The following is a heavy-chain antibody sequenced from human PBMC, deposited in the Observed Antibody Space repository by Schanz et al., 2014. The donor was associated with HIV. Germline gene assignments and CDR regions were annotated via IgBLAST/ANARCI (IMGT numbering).Heavy chain of an antibody. J-gene: IGHJ5*01. CDR1: GGTFINYA. D-gene: IGHD3-10*01. Sequence: QVQLVQSGAEVKKPGSSVKVFCRASGGTFINYAFSWVRQAPGQGLEWMGGIIPLFGTSNYAQKFQGRATITADESTSTAYMELSSLRSEDTAVYYCAGEYLPRITVSRGKWFDSWGQGTLVTVSP. V-gene: IGHV1-69*01. CDR3: AGEYLPRITVSRGKWFDS. CDR2: IIPLFGTS.